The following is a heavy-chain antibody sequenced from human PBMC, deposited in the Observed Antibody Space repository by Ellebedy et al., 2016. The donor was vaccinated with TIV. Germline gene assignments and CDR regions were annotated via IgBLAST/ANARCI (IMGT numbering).Heavy chain of an antibody. CDR3: ARDPIIGTPFDFDF. Sequence: GESLKISCAASGFSFSTYAMHWVRQAPGKGLEYVSSISGNGGSTYYANSVKGRFTISRDNSKNTLYLQMGSLRPEDMAVYYCARDPIIGTPFDFDFWGQGTLVTVSS. V-gene: IGHV3-64*01. D-gene: IGHD1-26*01. CDR2: ISGNGGST. J-gene: IGHJ4*02. CDR1: GFSFSTYA.